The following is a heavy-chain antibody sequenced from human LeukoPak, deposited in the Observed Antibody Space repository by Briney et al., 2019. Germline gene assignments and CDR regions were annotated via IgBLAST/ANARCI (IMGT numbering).Heavy chain of an antibody. V-gene: IGHV1-8*01. CDR2: MNPNSGNT. CDR3: ARESGFDWNFDLDY. Sequence: GASVKVSCKASGYTFTSYDINWVRQATGQGLEWMGWMNPNSGNTGYAQKFQGRVTMTRDTSISTAYMELSRLRSDDTAMYYCARESGFDWNFDLDYWGQGTLVTVSS. CDR1: GYTFTSYD. J-gene: IGHJ4*02. D-gene: IGHD1-7*01.